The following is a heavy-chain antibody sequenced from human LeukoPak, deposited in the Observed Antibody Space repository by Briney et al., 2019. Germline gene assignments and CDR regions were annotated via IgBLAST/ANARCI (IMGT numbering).Heavy chain of an antibody. D-gene: IGHD2-21*01. J-gene: IGHJ3*02. V-gene: IGHV3-33*01. CDR2: IWYDGSNK. CDR3: ARGPHIVVVDDAFDI. Sequence: GRSLRLSCAASGLTFSSYGMHWVRQAPGKGLEWVAVIWYDGSNKYYADSVKGRFTISRDNSKNTLYLQMNSLRAEDTAVYYCARGPHIVVVDDAFDIWGQGTMVTVSS. CDR1: GLTFSSYG.